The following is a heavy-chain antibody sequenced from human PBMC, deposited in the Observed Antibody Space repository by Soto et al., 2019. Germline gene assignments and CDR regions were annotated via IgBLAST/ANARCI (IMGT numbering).Heavy chain of an antibody. CDR3: ARGRRAARREFDY. Sequence: SETLSLTCAVYGGSFSGYYWSWIRQPPGKGLEWIGEINHSGSTNYNPSLKSRVTISVDTSKNQFSLKLSSVTAADTAVYYCARGRRAARREFDYWGQGSLVTVSS. V-gene: IGHV4-34*01. CDR2: INHSGST. J-gene: IGHJ4*02. CDR1: GGSFSGYY. D-gene: IGHD6-6*01.